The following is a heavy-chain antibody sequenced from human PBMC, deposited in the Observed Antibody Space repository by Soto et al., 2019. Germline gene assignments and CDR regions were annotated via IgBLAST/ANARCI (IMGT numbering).Heavy chain of an antibody. D-gene: IGHD3-9*01. CDR3: ARTVLGPDLLADSFVDYYYYMDV. Sequence: PSETLSLTCTVSGGSITSSGYYWAWIRQSPGKGLEWIGSIYYSGKTYYNPSLKSRVALSVDTPMNQFSLKLSSVTAADTAVYYCARTVLGPDLLADSFVDYYYYMDVWGQGTTVTVSS. CDR1: GGSITSSGYY. V-gene: IGHV4-39*01. J-gene: IGHJ6*03. CDR2: IYYSGKT.